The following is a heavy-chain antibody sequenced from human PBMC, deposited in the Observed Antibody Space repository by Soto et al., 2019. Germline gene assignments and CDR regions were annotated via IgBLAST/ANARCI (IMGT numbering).Heavy chain of an antibody. CDR2: ISSSGYI. CDR1: GFNFNSYT. CDR3: ARDCRGGSCYPGMDV. D-gene: IGHD2-15*01. J-gene: IGHJ6*02. Sequence: KAGGSLRLSCAASGFNFNSYTINWVRQAPGKRLEWLSSISSSGYIFSTDSVRGRFTISRDNAKNSVYLQINSLRAEDTAVYFCARDCRGGSCYPGMDVWGQGTTVTVSS. V-gene: IGHV3-21*01.